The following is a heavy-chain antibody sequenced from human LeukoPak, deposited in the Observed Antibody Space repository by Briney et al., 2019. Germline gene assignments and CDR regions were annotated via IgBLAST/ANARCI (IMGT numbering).Heavy chain of an antibody. D-gene: IGHD3-22*01. CDR1: GGSISRGSYY. CDR2: IYPSGST. J-gene: IGHJ3*02. CDR3: ARVYDSSALGAFDI. Sequence: SETLSLTCTVSGGSISRGSYYWSWIRQPAGKGLEWIGRIYPSGSTNYNPSLKSRVTISADTSKNQFSLKLSSVTAADTAVYYCARVYDSSALGAFDIWGQGTVVTVSS. V-gene: IGHV4-61*02.